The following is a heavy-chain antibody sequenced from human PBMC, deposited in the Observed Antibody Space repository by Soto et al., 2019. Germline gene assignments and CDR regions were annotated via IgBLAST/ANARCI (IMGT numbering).Heavy chain of an antibody. Sequence: SETLSLTCTVSGGSISSGDYYWSWIRQPPGKGLEWIGYIYYSGSTYYNPSLKSRVTISVDTSKNQFSLKLSSVTAADTAVYYCARGLTIAAAGGSWFDPWGQGTLVTGSS. CDR3: ARGLTIAAAGGSWFDP. CDR1: GGSISSGDYY. D-gene: IGHD6-13*01. V-gene: IGHV4-30-4*01. J-gene: IGHJ5*02. CDR2: IYYSGST.